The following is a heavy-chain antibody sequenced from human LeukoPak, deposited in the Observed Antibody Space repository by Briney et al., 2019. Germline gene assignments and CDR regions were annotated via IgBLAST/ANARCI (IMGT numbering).Heavy chain of an antibody. J-gene: IGHJ4*02. CDR1: EFTFSSYW. V-gene: IGHV3-74*01. D-gene: IGHD3-22*01. CDR2: INSDGSST. Sequence: GGSLRLSCAASEFTFSSYWMHWVRQAPGKGLVWVSRINSDGSSTSYADSVKGRFTISRDNAKNTLYLQMNSLRAEDTAVYYCARGPYYYDSSGYYPNWGQGTLVTVSS. CDR3: ARGPYYYDSSGYYPN.